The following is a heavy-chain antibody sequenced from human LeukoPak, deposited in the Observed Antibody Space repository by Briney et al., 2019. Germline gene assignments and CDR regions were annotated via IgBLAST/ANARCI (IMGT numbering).Heavy chain of an antibody. CDR3: AGDWGGSWAIEY. CDR2: ISSSSSYI. D-gene: IGHD3-3*01. V-gene: IGHV3-21*01. CDR1: GFTFRSYS. Sequence: GGSLRLSCAASGFTFRSYSVNWVRQAPGKGLEWVSSISSSSSYIYYADSVKGRFTISRDNAKNSLYLQMNSLRAEDTAVYCCAGDWGGSWAIEYWGQGTLVTVSS. J-gene: IGHJ4*02.